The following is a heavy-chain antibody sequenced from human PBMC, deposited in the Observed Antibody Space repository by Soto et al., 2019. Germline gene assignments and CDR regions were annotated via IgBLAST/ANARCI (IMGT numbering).Heavy chain of an antibody. J-gene: IGHJ3*02. CDR3: ARQFSSRAYAGVDAFDI. Sequence: QVQLQESGPGLVKPSRTLSLTCTVSGGSISSGGYYWSWIRQHPGKGLEWIGYIYYSGSTYYNPSLKSRVTISVDTSKNQFSLKLSSVTAADTAVYYCARQFSSRAYAGVDAFDIWGQGTMVTVSS. V-gene: IGHV4-31*03. D-gene: IGHD6-25*01. CDR2: IYYSGST. CDR1: GGSISSGGYY.